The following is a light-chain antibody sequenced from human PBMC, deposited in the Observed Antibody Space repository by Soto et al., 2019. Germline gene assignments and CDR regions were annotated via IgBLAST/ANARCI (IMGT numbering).Light chain of an antibody. CDR1: PSDVGTYNL. CDR3: CSYTTTSPYV. Sequence: QSVLGQPASVSGSPGQSITISCTGTPSDVGTYNLVSWYQQYPGEAPKLIIYEVSRRPSGVSNRFSGSKSGTTASLTISGLQAEDETEYHCCSYTTTSPYVFGSGTKVTVL. CDR2: EVS. J-gene: IGLJ1*01. V-gene: IGLV2-23*02.